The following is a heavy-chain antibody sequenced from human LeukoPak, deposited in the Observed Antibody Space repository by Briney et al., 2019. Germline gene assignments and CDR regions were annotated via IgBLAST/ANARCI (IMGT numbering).Heavy chain of an antibody. J-gene: IGHJ4*02. V-gene: IGHV4-61*02. D-gene: IGHD1-1*01. Sequence: RPSQTLSLTCTVSGDSISSGSYYWSWIRQPAGKGLEWIGRIYSSGRINYNLSLKSRVTISVDTSKNQFSLKLSSVTAADTAVYYCARITRRGTTGTKRSLFDYWGQGTLVTVSS. CDR2: IYSSGRI. CDR3: ARITRRGTTGTKRSLFDY. CDR1: GDSISSGSYY.